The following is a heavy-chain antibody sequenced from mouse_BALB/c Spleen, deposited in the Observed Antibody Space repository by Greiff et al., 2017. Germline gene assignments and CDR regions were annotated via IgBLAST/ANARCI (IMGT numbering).Heavy chain of an antibody. CDR3: ARSPYRYDVEDAMDY. CDR1: GFTFSSFG. J-gene: IGHJ4*01. CDR2: ISSGSSTI. V-gene: IGHV5-17*02. D-gene: IGHD2-14*01. Sequence: EVMLVESGGGLVQPGGSRKLSCAASGFTFSSFGMHWVRQAPEKGLEWVAYISSGSSTIYYADTVKGRFTISRDNPKNTLFLQMTSLRSEDTAMYYCARSPYRYDVEDAMDYWGQGTSVTVSS.